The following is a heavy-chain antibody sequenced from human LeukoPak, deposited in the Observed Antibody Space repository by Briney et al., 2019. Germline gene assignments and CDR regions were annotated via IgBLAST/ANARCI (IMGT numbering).Heavy chain of an antibody. Sequence: ASVKVSCKASGYTFTNYGISWVRQAPGQGLEWMGWISAYNGNTNSAQNLQVRVTVTTDTSTSTAYMELRSLRSDDTAVYYCARDSGYTYGRTFDYWGQGTLVTVSS. V-gene: IGHV1-18*01. CDR1: GYTFTNYG. CDR2: ISAYNGNT. CDR3: ARDSGYTYGRTFDY. J-gene: IGHJ4*02. D-gene: IGHD5-18*01.